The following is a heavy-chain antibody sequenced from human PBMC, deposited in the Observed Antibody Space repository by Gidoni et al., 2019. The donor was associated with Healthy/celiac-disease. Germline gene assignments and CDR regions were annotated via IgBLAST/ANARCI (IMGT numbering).Heavy chain of an antibody. V-gene: IGHV1-2*02. J-gene: IGHJ4*02. Sequence: QVQLVQSGAEVKKPGASVKVSCKASGYTFTGYSMHGVRQAPGQWLEGMGWINPNGCGTNYAQKFPGRVTITRDMSISTSYMGLSRLRSDDTAVYYCARAAGSLAVAGTQGYFDYWGQGTLVTVSS. CDR2: INPNGCGT. CDR3: ARAAGSLAVAGTQGYFDY. CDR1: GYTFTGYS. D-gene: IGHD6-19*01.